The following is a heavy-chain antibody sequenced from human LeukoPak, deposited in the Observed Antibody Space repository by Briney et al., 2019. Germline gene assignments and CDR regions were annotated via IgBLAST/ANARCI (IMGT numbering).Heavy chain of an antibody. Sequence: PSETLSLTCAVYGGSFSGYYWSWIRQPPGKGLEWIGYIYYSGSTNYNPSLKSRVTISVDTSKNQFSLKLSSVTAADTAVYYCARSWVGMDVWGQGTTVTVSS. CDR3: ARSWVGMDV. D-gene: IGHD3-16*01. V-gene: IGHV4-59*01. J-gene: IGHJ6*02. CDR1: GGSFSGYY. CDR2: IYYSGST.